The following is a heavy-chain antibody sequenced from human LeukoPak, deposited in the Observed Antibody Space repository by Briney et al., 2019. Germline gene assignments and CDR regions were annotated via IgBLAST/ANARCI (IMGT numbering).Heavy chain of an antibody. CDR2: IYYSGST. Sequence: PSETLSLTCTVSGGSINSYYWSWIRQPPGKGLEWIGYIYYSGSTNYNPSLKSRVTISADTSKNQFSLRLSSVTAADTAVYYCARALRYFDYWGQGTLVTVSS. J-gene: IGHJ4*02. CDR1: GGSINSYY. D-gene: IGHD5-12*01. V-gene: IGHV4-59*01. CDR3: ARALRYFDY.